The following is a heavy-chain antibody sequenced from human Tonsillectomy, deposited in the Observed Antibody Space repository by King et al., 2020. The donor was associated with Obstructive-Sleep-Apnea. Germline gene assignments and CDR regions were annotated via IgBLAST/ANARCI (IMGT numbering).Heavy chain of an antibody. CDR3: EGDSSSHAY. Sequence: VQLVESGGGLAQPGGSLRLSCVVSGFAFSSHWMSWVRQAPGRGLEWLANINPDGSVKYYVDSVKGRFTTSRDNGKNSLYLQMNSLRDEDTAMYYCEGDSSSHAYWGQGTMVTVSS. CDR2: INPDGSVK. CDR1: GFAFSSHW. J-gene: IGHJ4*02. D-gene: IGHD6-13*01. V-gene: IGHV3-7*01.